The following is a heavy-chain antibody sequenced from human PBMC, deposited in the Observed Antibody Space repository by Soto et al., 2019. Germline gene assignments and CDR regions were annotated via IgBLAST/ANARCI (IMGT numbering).Heavy chain of an antibody. Sequence: SETLSLTCTVSGGSISSYYWCWIRQPPGKGLEWIGYVYYSGSTNYNPTLKSRVTISVDTSKNQFSLKLSSVTAADTAVYYCAREGNNWFDPWGQGTLVTVSS. J-gene: IGHJ5*02. CDR2: VYYSGST. CDR3: AREGNNWFDP. CDR1: GGSISSYY. V-gene: IGHV4-59*01.